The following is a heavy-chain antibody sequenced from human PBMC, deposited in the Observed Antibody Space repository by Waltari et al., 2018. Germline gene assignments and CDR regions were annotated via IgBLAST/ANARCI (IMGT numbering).Heavy chain of an antibody. D-gene: IGHD3-3*01. J-gene: IGHJ6*02. CDR3: ARGPGFWSETYHFGLDV. CDR1: GYSISSGYY. CDR2: IYHSGST. V-gene: IGHV4-38-2*01. Sequence: QVQLQESGAGLLKPSETLSLTCAVSGYSISSGYYWGWIRQPPGKGLEWIGSIYHSGSTYYNPSLKSRVTFSADTSNNQFYLTLTSATAADTAVYYCARGPGFWSETYHFGLDVWGPGTTVTVSS.